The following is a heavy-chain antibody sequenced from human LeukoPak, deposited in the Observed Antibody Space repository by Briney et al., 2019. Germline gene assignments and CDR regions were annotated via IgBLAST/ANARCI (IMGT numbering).Heavy chain of an antibody. CDR2: INPNSGGT. J-gene: IGHJ5*02. V-gene: IGHV1-2*02. CDR1: GYTFTGYY. Sequence: EASVKVSCKASGYTFTGYYFHWVRQAPGQGLESMAWINPNSGGTNYAQKFQGRVTMTRDTSLSTVYMELSRLRSDDTAVYYCATQATSGWHFSWGQGTLVTVSS. D-gene: IGHD6-19*01. CDR3: ATQATSGWHFS.